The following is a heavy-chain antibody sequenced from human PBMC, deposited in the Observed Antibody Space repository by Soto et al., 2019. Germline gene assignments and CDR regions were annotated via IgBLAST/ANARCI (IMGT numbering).Heavy chain of an antibody. CDR2: ISWNSGSI. J-gene: IGHJ4*02. CDR3: AKEATQPLPGIAVAGLDY. CDR1: GFTFDDYA. Sequence: EVQLVESGGGLVQPGRSLRLSCAASGFTFDDYAMHWVRQAPGKGLEWVSGISWNSGSIGYADSVKGRFTISRDNAKNSLYLQMNSLRAEDTALYYCAKEATQPLPGIAVAGLDYWGQGTLVTVSS. D-gene: IGHD6-19*01. V-gene: IGHV3-9*01.